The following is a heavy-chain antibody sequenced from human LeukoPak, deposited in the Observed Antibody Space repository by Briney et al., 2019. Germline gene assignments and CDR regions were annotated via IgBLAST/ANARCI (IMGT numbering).Heavy chain of an antibody. D-gene: IGHD2-2*02. CDR3: ARGQAIFPRADAFDI. J-gene: IGHJ3*02. CDR2: IYYSGST. Sequence: SETLSLTCTVSGGSISSGGYYWSWIRQHPGKGLEWIGYIYYSGSTYYNPSLKSRVTISVDTSKNQFSLKLSSVTAADTAVYYCARGQAIFPRADAFDIWGQGTMVSVSS. V-gene: IGHV4-31*03. CDR1: GGSISSGGYY.